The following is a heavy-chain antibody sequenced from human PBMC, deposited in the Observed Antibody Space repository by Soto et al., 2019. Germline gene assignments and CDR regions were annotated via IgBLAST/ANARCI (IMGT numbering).Heavy chain of an antibody. J-gene: IGHJ4*02. CDR3: GRREIQGPIDY. D-gene: IGHD1-26*01. Sequence: PSETLSLTCAVYGGSFSGYYWSWIRQPPGKGLEWIGEINHSGSTNYNPSLKSRVTISVDTSKNQFSLKLSSVTAADTAVYYCGRREIQGPIDYWGQGTLVTVSS. CDR1: GGSFSGYY. V-gene: IGHV4-34*01. CDR2: INHSGST.